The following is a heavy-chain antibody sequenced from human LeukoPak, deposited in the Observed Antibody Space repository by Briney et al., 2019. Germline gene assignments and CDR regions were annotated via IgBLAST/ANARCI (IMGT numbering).Heavy chain of an antibody. CDR3: ARGGWWYFDY. D-gene: IGHD6-19*01. V-gene: IGHV1-46*01. J-gene: IGHJ4*02. CDR2: INSSAGTT. Sequence: ASVKVSCKASGYTFTGYYMHWVRQAPGQGLEWMGIINSSAGTTSYAQKFQGRVTMTRDTSTSTVYMELSSLRSEDTAVYYCARGGWWYFDYWGQGTLVTVSS. CDR1: GYTFTGYY.